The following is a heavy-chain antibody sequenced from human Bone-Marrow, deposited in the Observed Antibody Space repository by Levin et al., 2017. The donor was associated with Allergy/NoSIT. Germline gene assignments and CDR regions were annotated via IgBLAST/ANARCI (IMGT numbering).Heavy chain of an antibody. CDR2: INHYGST. J-gene: IGHJ6*03. CDR1: GESFSGYY. CDR3: ARGIRELDLKYYYYFFYMDV. Sequence: SETLSLTCAVYGESFSGYYWTWIRQPPGKGLEWIGEINHYGSTNFNPSLESRVTISVDTSKNQFSLKLRYVTAADTAVYYCARGIRELDLKYYYYFFYMDVWGKGTTVTVSS. D-gene: IGHD1-7*01. V-gene: IGHV4-34*01.